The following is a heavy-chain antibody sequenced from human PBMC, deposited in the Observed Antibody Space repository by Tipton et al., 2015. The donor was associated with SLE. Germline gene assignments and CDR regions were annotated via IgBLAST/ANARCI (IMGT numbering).Heavy chain of an antibody. CDR1: GGSFSGYY. CDR3: ARDLAVAGFGYYYYGMDV. CDR2: INHSGST. V-gene: IGHV4-34*01. J-gene: IGHJ6*02. Sequence: AGLVKPSETLSLTCAVYGGSFSGYYWSWIRQPPGKGLEWIGEINHSGSTNYNPSLKSRVTISVDTSKNQFSLKLSSVTAADTAVYYCARDLAVAGFGYYYYGMDVWGQGTTVTVSS. D-gene: IGHD6-19*01.